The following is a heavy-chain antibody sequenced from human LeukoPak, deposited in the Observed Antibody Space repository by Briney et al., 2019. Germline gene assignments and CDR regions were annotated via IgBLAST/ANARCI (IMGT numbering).Heavy chain of an antibody. V-gene: IGHV1-2*06. Sequence: GASVKVSCKASGYTFTGYYMHWVRQAPGQGLEWMGRINPNSGGTNYAQKFQGRVTMTRDTSISTAYMELSRLRSDDTAVYYCARLYNRRFITIFGVVSPPIGMDVWGQGTTVTVSS. J-gene: IGHJ6*02. CDR2: INPNSGGT. CDR1: GYTFTGYY. D-gene: IGHD3-3*01. CDR3: ARLYNRRFITIFGVVSPPIGMDV.